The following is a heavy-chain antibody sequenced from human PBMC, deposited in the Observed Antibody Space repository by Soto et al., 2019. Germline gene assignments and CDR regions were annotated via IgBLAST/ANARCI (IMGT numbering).Heavy chain of an antibody. D-gene: IGHD6-6*01. CDR1: GVTFSSYA. Sequence: ASVKVSCKASGVTFSSYAISWVRQAPGQGLEWMGGIIPIFGTANYAQKFQGRVTITADESKNQFSLQLNSVTPEDTAVYYCARVLMKYSSSLIYYYYGMDVWGQGTTVTVSS. CDR2: IIPIFGTA. CDR3: ARVLMKYSSSLIYYYYGMDV. J-gene: IGHJ6*02. V-gene: IGHV1-69*13.